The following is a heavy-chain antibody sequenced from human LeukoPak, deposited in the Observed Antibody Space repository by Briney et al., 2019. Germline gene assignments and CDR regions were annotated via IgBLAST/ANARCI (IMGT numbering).Heavy chain of an antibody. CDR3: ARGLSGGSNKSPFDY. J-gene: IGHJ4*02. D-gene: IGHD2-15*01. CDR1: GGSISSSNW. V-gene: IGHV4-4*02. Sequence: ASETLSLTCAGSGGSISSSNWWSWVRQPPGQGLEWIGEIYHSGSTNYNPSLKSRVTISVDKSKNQFSLKLSSVTAADTAVYYCARGLSGGSNKSPFDYWGQGTLVTVSS. CDR2: IYHSGST.